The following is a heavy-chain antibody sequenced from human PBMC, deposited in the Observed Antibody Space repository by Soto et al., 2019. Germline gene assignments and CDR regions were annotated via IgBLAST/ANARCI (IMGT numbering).Heavy chain of an antibody. CDR3: AKSQEIGTHFFDS. D-gene: IGHD6-13*01. CDR1: GFTFSGFD. V-gene: IGHV3-13*01. J-gene: IGHJ4*02. CDR2: IGTAVDT. Sequence: PGGSLRLSCEASGFTFSGFDMHWVRQPTGRGLEWVSSIGTAVDTYYAVSVKGRFTISRDNAKNSLSLQMNSLRAGDMAVYFCAKSQEIGTHFFDSWGQGTQVTVSS.